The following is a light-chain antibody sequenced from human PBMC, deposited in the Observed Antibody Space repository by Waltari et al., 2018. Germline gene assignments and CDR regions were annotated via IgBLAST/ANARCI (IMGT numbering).Light chain of an antibody. CDR1: QSVLYSSNNKNY. J-gene: IGKJ1*01. CDR2: WAS. CDR3: QQYYSTPPT. V-gene: IGKV4-1*01. Sequence: DILITHSPDSLAVSLGERATINFKTTQSVLYSSNNKNYLAWYQQKPGQPPKLLIYWASTRESGVPDRFSGSGSGTDFTLTISSLQAEDVAVYYCQQYYSTPPTFGQGTKVEIK.